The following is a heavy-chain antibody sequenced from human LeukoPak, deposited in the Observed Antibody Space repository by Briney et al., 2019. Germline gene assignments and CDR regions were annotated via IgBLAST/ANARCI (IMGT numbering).Heavy chain of an antibody. V-gene: IGHV4-34*01. Sequence: SETLSLTCAVYGGSFSGNYWSWIRQPPGKGLGWIGEINLSGSTNYNPSLKSRVTISVDTSKNQFSLKLSSVTAADTAVFSCAIPSLQGYSYGFVDGWGQGTPVTVSS. CDR3: AIPSLQGYSYGFVDG. CDR1: GGSFSGNY. D-gene: IGHD5-18*01. J-gene: IGHJ6*02. CDR2: INLSGST.